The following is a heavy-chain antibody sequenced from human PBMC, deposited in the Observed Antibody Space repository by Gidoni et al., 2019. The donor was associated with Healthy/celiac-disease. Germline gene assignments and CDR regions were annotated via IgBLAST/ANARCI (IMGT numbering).Heavy chain of an antibody. CDR2: ISNDGNNK. V-gene: IGHV3-30*03. CDR1: GFPFSNYG. D-gene: IGHD1-26*01. CDR3: AREGWELPTTWGPFDS. J-gene: IGHJ4*02. Sequence: QVQLVESGGGVVQPGGSLRLSCAASGFPFSNYGMHWVRQAPGKGLEWVAVISNDGNNKYYADSVKGRFTISRDNSKNTLYLRMNSLRAEDTAVYYCAREGWELPTTWGPFDSWGQGTLLTVSS.